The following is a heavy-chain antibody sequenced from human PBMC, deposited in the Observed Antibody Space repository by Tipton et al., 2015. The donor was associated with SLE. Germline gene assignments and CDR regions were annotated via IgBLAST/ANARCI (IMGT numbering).Heavy chain of an antibody. CDR3: ARDSRIDGKDV. D-gene: IGHD1-14*01. CDR2: IYHSGNT. Sequence: TLSLTCTVSGGSVSSGGYYWSWIRQHPGKGLEWIGHIYHSGNTYYNPSLKSRLTISVDTSKNQFSLNLNSVTAADAAVYYCARDSRIDGKDVWGQGTTVTVSS. V-gene: IGHV4-31*03. J-gene: IGHJ6*02. CDR1: GGSVSSGGYY.